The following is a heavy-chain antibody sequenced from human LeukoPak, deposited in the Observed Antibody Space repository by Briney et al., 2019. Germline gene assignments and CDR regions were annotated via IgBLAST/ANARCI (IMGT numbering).Heavy chain of an antibody. J-gene: IGHJ4*02. CDR1: GGTFSSYA. CDR3: ARDRSIAAAGTNLDY. D-gene: IGHD6-13*01. CDR2: ITPIFGTA. Sequence: ASVKVSCKASGGTFSSYAISWVRQAPGQGLEWMGGITPIFGTANYAQKFQGRVTITADESTSTAYMELSSLRSEDTAVYYCARDRSIAAAGTNLDYWGQGTLVTVSS. V-gene: IGHV1-69*13.